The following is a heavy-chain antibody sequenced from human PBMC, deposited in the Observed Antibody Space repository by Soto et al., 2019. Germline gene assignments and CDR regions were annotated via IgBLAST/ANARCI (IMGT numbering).Heavy chain of an antibody. J-gene: IGHJ5*02. D-gene: IGHD1-7*01. CDR2: ISAYNGNT. Sequence: QVQLVQSGAEVKKPGASVKVSCKASGYTFSSYGISWVRQAPGQGLEWMGRISAYNGNTNYAQKLQGRVTMTTDTSTSTAYMELRSLRSDDTAVYYCARDRGYNWNYGGFGPWGQGTLVTVSS. V-gene: IGHV1-18*01. CDR1: GYTFSSYG. CDR3: ARDRGYNWNYGGFGP.